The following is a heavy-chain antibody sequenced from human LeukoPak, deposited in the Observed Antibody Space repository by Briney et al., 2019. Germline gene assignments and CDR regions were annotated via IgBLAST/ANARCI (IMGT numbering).Heavy chain of an antibody. Sequence: GASVKVSCKASGYTFSGYYMHWVRQAPGQPLEWMGWINPNSGGTNYAQKFQGRVTMTRDTSISAAYMELSRLRSDDTAVYYCARDHSQYSSGWYDAFDIWGQGTMVTVSS. CDR3: ARDHSQYSSGWYDAFDI. J-gene: IGHJ3*02. V-gene: IGHV1-2*02. CDR2: INPNSGGT. D-gene: IGHD6-19*01. CDR1: GYTFSGYY.